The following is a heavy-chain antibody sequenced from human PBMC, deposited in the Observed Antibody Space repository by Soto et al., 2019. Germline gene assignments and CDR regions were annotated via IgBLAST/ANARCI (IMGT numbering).Heavy chain of an antibody. V-gene: IGHV3-21*01. CDR3: ARGATVVKRGWFDP. Sequence: EVQLLESGGGLVQPGGSLRLSCAASGFTFSSYSMNWVRQAPGKGLEWVSSISSSSSYIYYADSVKGRFTISRDNAKNSLYLQMNSLRGEDTAVYYCARGATVVKRGWFDPWGQGILVTVSS. J-gene: IGHJ5*02. CDR2: ISSSSSYI. CDR1: GFTFSSYS. D-gene: IGHD2-15*01.